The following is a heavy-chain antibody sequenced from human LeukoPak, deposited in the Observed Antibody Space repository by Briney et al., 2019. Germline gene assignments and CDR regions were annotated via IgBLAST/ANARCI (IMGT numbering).Heavy chain of an antibody. CDR1: ADSISKYY. V-gene: IGHV4-59*01. CDR3: ARQVYKYCGGDCYYYYFDY. D-gene: IGHD2-21*02. Sequence: SETLSLTCTVSADSISKYYWSWIRQPPGKGLEWIGYIYYSGTTNYNPSLESRVTISVDTSNNQFSLKLTSVTAADTAVYYCARQVYKYCGGDCYYYYFDYWGQGTLATVSS. CDR2: IYYSGTT. J-gene: IGHJ4*02.